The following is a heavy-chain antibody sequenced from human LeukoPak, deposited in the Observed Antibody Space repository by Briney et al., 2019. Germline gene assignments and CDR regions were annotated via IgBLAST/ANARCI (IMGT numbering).Heavy chain of an antibody. CDR1: GFTFSSLA. D-gene: IGHD4-23*01. CDR3: APGGVYGGNSGPR. Sequence: GGSLRLSCVASGFTFSSLAMNWVRQAPGKGLEWVSGISTSGGSTYYADSVKGRFTISRDNSKNTLYLQMNSLRAEDTAVYYCAPGGVYGGNSGPRWGQGALVTVS. CDR2: ISTSGGST. J-gene: IGHJ1*01. V-gene: IGHV3-23*01.